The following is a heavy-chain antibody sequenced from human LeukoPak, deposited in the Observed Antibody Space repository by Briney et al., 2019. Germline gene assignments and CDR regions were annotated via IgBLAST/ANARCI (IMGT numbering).Heavy chain of an antibody. CDR1: GGSISSNY. D-gene: IGHD6-19*01. J-gene: IGHJ4*02. V-gene: IGHV4-59*08. CDR2: IYYSGST. CDR3: ARVTPAGSGWYPFDI. Sequence: PSETLSLTCTVSGGSISSNYWSWIGQPPGKELQWIVAIYYSGSTNYNHSLKSRVTNSVDTSKSPFSLKLSSVTAADTAVYYCARVTPAGSGWYPFDIWGQGTLVTVSS.